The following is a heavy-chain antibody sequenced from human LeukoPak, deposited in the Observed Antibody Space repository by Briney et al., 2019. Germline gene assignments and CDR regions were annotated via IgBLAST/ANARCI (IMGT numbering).Heavy chain of an antibody. Sequence: PGGSLRLSCAASGFTFSSYGMSWVRQAPGKGPEWVSGISVSVDSTYYADSVKGRFTISRDNSKNTVYLQMNSLRAEDTAVYYCARGSKTAGTIYSFDYWGQGTLVTVSS. CDR2: ISVSVDST. CDR1: GFTFSSYG. J-gene: IGHJ4*02. D-gene: IGHD6-13*01. CDR3: ARGSKTAGTIYSFDY. V-gene: IGHV3-23*01.